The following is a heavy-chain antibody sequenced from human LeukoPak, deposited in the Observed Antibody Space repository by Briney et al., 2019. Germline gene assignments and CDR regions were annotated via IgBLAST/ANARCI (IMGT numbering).Heavy chain of an antibody. D-gene: IGHD2-21*01. CDR3: ARGRPIRYSRPYNWFDP. Sequence: SETLSLTCTVSGGSISSYYWSWIRQPPGKGLEWIGEINHSGSTNYNPSLKSRVTISIDTSKNQFSLKLSSVTAADTAVYYCARGRPIRYSRPYNWFDPWGQGTLVTVSS. V-gene: IGHV4-34*01. J-gene: IGHJ5*02. CDR2: INHSGST. CDR1: GGSISSYY.